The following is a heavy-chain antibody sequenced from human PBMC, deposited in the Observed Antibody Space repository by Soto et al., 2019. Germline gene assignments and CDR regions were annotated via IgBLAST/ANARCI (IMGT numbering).Heavy chain of an antibody. CDR3: AKDVYQQLVRDPFDY. J-gene: IGHJ4*02. CDR1: GFTFSSYA. D-gene: IGHD6-13*01. Sequence: EVQLLESGGGLVQPGGSLRLSCAASGFTFSSYAMSWVRQAPGKGLEWVSALSGSGGSTYYADSVKGRFTISRDNSKNTLYLQMNSLRAEDTAVYYCAKDVYQQLVRDPFDYWGQGTLVTVSS. CDR2: LSGSGGST. V-gene: IGHV3-23*01.